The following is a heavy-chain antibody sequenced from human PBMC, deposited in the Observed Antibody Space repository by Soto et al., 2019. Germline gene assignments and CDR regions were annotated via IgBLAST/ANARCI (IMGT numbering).Heavy chain of an antibody. CDR1: GFTFSSYA. CDR2: ISGSGGST. Sequence: EVQLLESGGGLVQPGGSLRLSCAASGFTFSSYAMSWVRQAPGKGLEWVSAISGSGGSTYYADSVKGRFTISRDNSKNTLYLQMNSLRAEDTAVYYCARGRAMRGFGSYYYGMDVWGQGTTVTVSS. J-gene: IGHJ6*02. D-gene: IGHD3-10*01. V-gene: IGHV3-23*01. CDR3: ARGRAMRGFGSYYYGMDV.